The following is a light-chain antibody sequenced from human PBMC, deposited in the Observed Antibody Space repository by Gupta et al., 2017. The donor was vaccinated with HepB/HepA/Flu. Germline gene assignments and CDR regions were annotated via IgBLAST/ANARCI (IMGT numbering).Light chain of an antibody. CDR1: KRISSY. CDR2: AAS. CDR3: QQGYSTHT. V-gene: IGKV1-39*01. J-gene: IGKJ4*01. Sequence: DIQMTQSPSSLSASVGDRVTITCRESKRISSYLNWEQQKPGKAPKLLIYAASSLQRGVPSGFSGCGEAKDFTRTSSRRQNEGCADYYGQQGYSTHTFGGGTKVEIK.